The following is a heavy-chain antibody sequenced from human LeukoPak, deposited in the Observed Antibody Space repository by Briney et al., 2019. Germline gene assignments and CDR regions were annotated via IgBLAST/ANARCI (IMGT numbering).Heavy chain of an antibody. CDR2: IYYSGTT. Sequence: SETLSLTCSVSGGSISSSSYYWGWVRQPPGRGREWVGSIYYSGTTYYNPSLKSRVTISVDTSKNQFSLKLSSMTAADTAVYYCARQGSRAYYYYGMDVWGQGTTVTVSS. D-gene: IGHD2-15*01. CDR3: ARQGSRAYYYYGMDV. CDR1: GGSISSSSYY. J-gene: IGHJ6*02. V-gene: IGHV4-39*01.